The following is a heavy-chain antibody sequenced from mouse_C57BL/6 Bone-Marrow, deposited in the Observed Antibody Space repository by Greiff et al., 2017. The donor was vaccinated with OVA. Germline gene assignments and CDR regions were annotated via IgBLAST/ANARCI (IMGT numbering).Heavy chain of an antibody. J-gene: IGHJ2*01. CDR3: ARSGYFDY. Sequence: EVHLVESGGDLVKPGGSLKLSCAASGFTFSSYGMSWVRQTPDKRLEWVATISSGGSYTYYPDSVKGRFTISRDNAKNTLYLQMSSLKSEDTAMYYCARSGYFDYWGQGTTLTVSS. CDR2: ISSGGSYT. CDR1: GFTFSSYG. V-gene: IGHV5-6*01.